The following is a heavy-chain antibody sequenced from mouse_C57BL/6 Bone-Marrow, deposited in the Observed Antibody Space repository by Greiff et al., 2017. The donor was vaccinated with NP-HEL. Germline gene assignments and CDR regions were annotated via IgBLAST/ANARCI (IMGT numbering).Heavy chain of an antibody. V-gene: IGHV1-62-2*01. CDR1: GYTFTEYT. D-gene: IGHD4-1*01. J-gene: IGHJ1*03. CDR2: FYPGSGSI. Sequence: VQVVESGAELVKPGASVKLSCKASGYTFTEYTIHWVKQRSGQGLEWIGWFYPGSGSIKYNEKFKDKATLTADTSSSTVYMELSRLTSEDSAVYFCARHPHWGWYFDVWGTGTTVTVSS. CDR3: ARHPHWGWYFDV.